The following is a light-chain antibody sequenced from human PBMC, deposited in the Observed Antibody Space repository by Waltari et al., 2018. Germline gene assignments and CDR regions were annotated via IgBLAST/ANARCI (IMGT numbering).Light chain of an antibody. CDR1: QSVSGN. CDR2: DIF. J-gene: IGKJ1*01. V-gene: IGKV3-11*01. CDR3: HQRGGWPST. Sequence: EIVLTQSPVTLSSSPGERATLTCRADQSVSGNLAWYQHKPGQAPRLLIYDIFNRATGIPARFSGSGSGTDFTLTISSLEPEDFATYYCHQRGGWPSTFGQGTRVEIK.